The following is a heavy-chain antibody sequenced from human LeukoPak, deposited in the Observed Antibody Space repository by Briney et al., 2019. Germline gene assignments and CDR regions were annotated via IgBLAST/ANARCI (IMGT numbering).Heavy chain of an antibody. CDR1: GYTFTGYY. Sequence: ASVKVSCKASGYTFTGYYMHWVRQVPGQGLEWMGWINPNSGGTNYAQKFQGRVTMTRDTSISTAYMELSRLRSDDTAVYYCARDREPLSGWTPDFDYWGQGTLVTVSS. D-gene: IGHD6-19*01. V-gene: IGHV1-2*02. J-gene: IGHJ4*02. CDR3: ARDREPLSGWTPDFDY. CDR2: INPNSGGT.